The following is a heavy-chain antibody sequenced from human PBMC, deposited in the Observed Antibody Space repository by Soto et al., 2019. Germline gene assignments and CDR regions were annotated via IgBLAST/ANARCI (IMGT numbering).Heavy chain of an antibody. CDR1: GDSVSSDGYF. D-gene: IGHD1-26*01. V-gene: IGHV4-61*08. CDR3: ARIVVGVTIAY. Sequence: QVQLRESGPGLLKPSETLSLTCTVSGDSVSSDGYFWTWVRQPPGKGLEWIAYIAYTGDTNYNPSLKSRVTISVDTSRNQFSLKVRSVSAADTAMYFCARIVVGVTIAYWGQGTLVTVSS. J-gene: IGHJ4*02. CDR2: IAYTGDT.